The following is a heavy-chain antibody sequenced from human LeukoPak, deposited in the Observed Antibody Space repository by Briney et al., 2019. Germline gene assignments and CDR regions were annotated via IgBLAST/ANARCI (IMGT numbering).Heavy chain of an antibody. D-gene: IGHD3-16*02. CDR3: ARAAGDYVWGSYRGPDY. CDR1: GGSISSCGYY. Sequence: SETLSLTCTVSGGSISSCGYYWSWIRQHPVKGLEWIGHIYYSGSTYYNPSLKSRVTISVDRSKNQFSLKLSSVTAADTAVYYCARAAGDYVWGSYRGPDYWGQGTLVTVSS. V-gene: IGHV4-31*03. CDR2: IYYSGST. J-gene: IGHJ4*02.